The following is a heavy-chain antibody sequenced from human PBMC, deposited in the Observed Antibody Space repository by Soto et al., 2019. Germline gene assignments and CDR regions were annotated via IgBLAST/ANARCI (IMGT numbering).Heavy chain of an antibody. CDR1: GFTVSSNY. CDR3: ARDRSSRSWSLDAFDI. J-gene: IGHJ3*02. D-gene: IGHD6-13*01. V-gene: IGHV3-66*01. CDR2: IYSGGST. Sequence: GGSLRLSCAASGFTVSSNYMSWVRQAPGKGLEWVSVIYSGGSTYYADSVKGRFTISRDNSKNTLYLQMNSLRAEDTAVYYCARDRSSRSWSLDAFDICGQGTMVTVS.